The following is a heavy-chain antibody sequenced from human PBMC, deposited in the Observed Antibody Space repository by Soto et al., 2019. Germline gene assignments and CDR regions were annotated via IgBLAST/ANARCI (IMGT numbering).Heavy chain of an antibody. CDR2: ITDVGDPT. J-gene: IGHJ6*02. CDR1: CFTFGTYA. Sequence: GESLKISCAASCFTFGTYAMNCVRQAPGKGLEWVSTITDVGDPTYYADSVKGRFTISRDNSKNTLFLQMNSLRAEDTARYYCAKDRDIAYHLEGGFYYSGMDVWGQGTTVTVYS. CDR3: AKDRDIAYHLEGGFYYSGMDV. D-gene: IGHD5-12*01. V-gene: IGHV3-23*01.